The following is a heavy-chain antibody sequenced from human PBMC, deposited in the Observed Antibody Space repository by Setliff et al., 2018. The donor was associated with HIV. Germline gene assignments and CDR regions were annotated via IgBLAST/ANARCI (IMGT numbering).Heavy chain of an antibody. J-gene: IGHJ6*02. CDR3: ARERSSGYHSYYYHYGMDV. CDR1: GGSVSDYH. CDR2: IYYSGNT. Sequence: PSENLSLTCTVSGGSVSDYHWSWIRQPPGRGLEWIGYIYYSGNTNYKPSLKRRVTISVDTSKNQFSLKLRSVTAADTAVYYCARERSSGYHSYYYHYGMDVWGQGTTVTVSS. D-gene: IGHD3-22*01. V-gene: IGHV4-59*02.